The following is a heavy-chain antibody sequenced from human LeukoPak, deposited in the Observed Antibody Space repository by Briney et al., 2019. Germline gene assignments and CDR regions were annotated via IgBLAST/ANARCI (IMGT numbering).Heavy chain of an antibody. D-gene: IGHD5-12*01. Sequence: ASVKVSCKASGYTFISYGISWVRQAPGQGLEWMGWMNPNSGNTGYAQKFQGRVTMTRNTSISTAYMELSSLRSEDTAVYYCARTRGYSGYDLTYYYYGMDVWGQGTTVTVSS. CDR2: MNPNSGNT. CDR3: ARTRGYSGYDLTYYYYGMDV. CDR1: GYTFISYG. J-gene: IGHJ6*02. V-gene: IGHV1-8*02.